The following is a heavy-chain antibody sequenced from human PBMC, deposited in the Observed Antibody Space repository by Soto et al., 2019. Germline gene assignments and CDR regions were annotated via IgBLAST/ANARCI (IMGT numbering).Heavy chain of an antibody. V-gene: IGHV4-31*03. D-gene: IGHD3-3*02. CDR2: IYYSGST. J-gene: IGHJ6*02. CDR3: ARAPLISIFFAYGMDV. CDR1: GGSISSGGDY. Sequence: SETLYLTCTVSGGSISSGGDYWVWIRQHPGKGLEWIGYIYYSGSTYYNPSLKSRVTISVDTSKNQFSLKLSSVTAADTAVYYCARAPLISIFFAYGMDVWGQGTTVTAP.